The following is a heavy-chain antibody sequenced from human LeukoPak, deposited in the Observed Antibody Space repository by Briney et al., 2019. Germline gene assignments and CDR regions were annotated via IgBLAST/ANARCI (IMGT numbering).Heavy chain of an antibody. V-gene: IGHV4-59*01. J-gene: IGHJ4*02. CDR3: AGVLYSSSWYLKEAFDY. CDR2: IYYSGST. D-gene: IGHD6-13*01. Sequence: SETLSLTCTVSDGSIGSYYWSWIRQPPGKGLEWIGYIYYSGSTNYNPSLKSRVTISVDTSKNQFSLKLSSVTAADTAVYYCAGVLYSSSWYLKEAFDYWGQGTLVTVSS. CDR1: DGSIGSYY.